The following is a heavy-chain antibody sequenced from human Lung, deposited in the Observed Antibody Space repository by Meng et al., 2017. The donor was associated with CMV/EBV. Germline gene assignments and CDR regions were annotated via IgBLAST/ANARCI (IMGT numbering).Heavy chain of an antibody. CDR3: ARDHKFRVGIVVVPAFDI. CDR1: GGSISSSNYY. CDR2: MLSTGST. V-gene: IGHV4-39*07. J-gene: IGHJ3*02. Sequence: SXTLSLXCTVSGGSISSSNYYWGWIRQPPGKGLEWIGRMLSTGSTYYNPSLKSRVTISLDTSKNQFSLKLNSVTAADTAVYFCARDHKFRVGIVVVPAFDIWXQGTVVTVSS. D-gene: IGHD2-2*01.